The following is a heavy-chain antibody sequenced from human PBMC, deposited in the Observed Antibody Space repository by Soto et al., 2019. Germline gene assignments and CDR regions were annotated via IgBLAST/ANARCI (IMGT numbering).Heavy chain of an antibody. Sequence: PGGSLRLSCAASGFTFSSYGMHWVRQAPGKGLEWVAVIWYDGSNKYYADSVKGRFTISRDNSKNTLYLQMNSLRAEDTAVYYCARGLGRFLEWLYYYYGMDVWGQGTTVTVS. J-gene: IGHJ6*02. CDR1: GFTFSSYG. CDR2: IWYDGSNK. CDR3: ARGLGRFLEWLYYYYGMDV. D-gene: IGHD3-3*01. V-gene: IGHV3-33*01.